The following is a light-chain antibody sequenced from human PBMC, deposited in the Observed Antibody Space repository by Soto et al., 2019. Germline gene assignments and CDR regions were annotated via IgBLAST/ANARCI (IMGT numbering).Light chain of an antibody. CDR3: AASDAILNAHV. J-gene: IGLJ1*01. CDR1: TSNIGSNT. V-gene: IGLV1-44*01. Sequence: QSVLTQPPSASGTPGQGVPISCSGITSNIGSNTVNWYQQLPGTAPKLLIYNNNQRPSGVPDRFSGSKSGTSASLAIGGLQSFDEADSSCAASDAILNAHVFRT. CDR2: NNN.